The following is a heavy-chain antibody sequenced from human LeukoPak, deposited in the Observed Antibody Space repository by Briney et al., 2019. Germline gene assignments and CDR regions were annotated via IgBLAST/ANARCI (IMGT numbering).Heavy chain of an antibody. J-gene: IGHJ6*03. Sequence: PGRSLRLSCAASGFTFSTYAMNWVRQAPGRGLEWVAIISDDGSNKYYADSVKGRLTISRDNSKNTLYLQMNSLRPEDTSVYYCARGMHGYSSSSGYYYYYMDVWGKGTTVTVSS. D-gene: IGHD6-6*01. CDR3: ARGMHGYSSSSGYYYYYMDV. V-gene: IGHV3-30*01. CDR1: GFTFSTYA. CDR2: ISDDGSNK.